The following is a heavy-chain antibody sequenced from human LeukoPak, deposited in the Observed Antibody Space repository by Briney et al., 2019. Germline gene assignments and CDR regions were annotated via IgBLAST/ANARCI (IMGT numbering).Heavy chain of an antibody. CDR1: GYTFTRYG. J-gene: IGHJ3*02. CDR3: ARGGYYDFWSGYYWAAFDI. CDR2: ISAYNVNT. V-gene: IGHV1-18*01. Sequence: ASVKVSCKASGYTFTRYGISWVRQAPGQGLEWMGWISAYNVNTNYAQKLQGRVTMTTDTSTSTAYMELRSLRSDDTAVYYCARGGYYDFWSGYYWAAFDIWGQGTMVTVSS. D-gene: IGHD3-3*01.